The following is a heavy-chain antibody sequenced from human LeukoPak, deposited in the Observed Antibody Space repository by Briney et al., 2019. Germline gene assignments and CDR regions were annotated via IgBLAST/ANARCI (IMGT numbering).Heavy chain of an antibody. Sequence: GASVKVSCKASGYTFTGYYMHWVRQAPGQGLEWMGWINPNSGGTNYAQKFQGRVTITADESTSTAYMELSSLRSEDTAVYYCARSRYKQQLVTGDYWGQGTLVTVSS. CDR2: INPNSGGT. CDR1: GYTFTGYY. CDR3: ARSRYKQQLVTGDY. V-gene: IGHV1-2*02. J-gene: IGHJ4*02. D-gene: IGHD6-13*01.